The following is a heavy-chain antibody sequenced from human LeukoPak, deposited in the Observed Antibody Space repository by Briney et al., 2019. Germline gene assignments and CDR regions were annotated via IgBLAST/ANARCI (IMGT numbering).Heavy chain of an antibody. Sequence: ASVKVSCKVSGYTFTSYGISWVRQAPGQGLEWMGWISAYNGNTNYAQKLQGRVTMTTGTSTSTAYMELRSLRSGDTAVYYCARDDPDRGDGMDVWGKGTTVTVSS. CDR3: ARDDPDRGDGMDV. CDR2: ISAYNGNT. V-gene: IGHV1-18*04. CDR1: GYTFTSYG. D-gene: IGHD4-17*01. J-gene: IGHJ6*04.